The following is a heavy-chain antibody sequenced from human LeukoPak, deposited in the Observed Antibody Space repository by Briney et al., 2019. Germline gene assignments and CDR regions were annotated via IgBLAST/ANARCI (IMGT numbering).Heavy chain of an antibody. CDR3: ARVRAATMTTVLRNFDY. V-gene: IGHV5-51*01. D-gene: IGHD4-17*01. CDR1: GYIFTSYW. J-gene: IGHJ4*02. Sequence: GESLKISCKGSGYIFTSYWIGWVRQMSGEGLEWMGIIHPGDSHTEYSPSFQGQVTISADRSISTAYLQWNSLRASDTAMYYCARVRAATMTTVLRNFDYWGQGTLVTVSS. CDR2: IHPGDSHT.